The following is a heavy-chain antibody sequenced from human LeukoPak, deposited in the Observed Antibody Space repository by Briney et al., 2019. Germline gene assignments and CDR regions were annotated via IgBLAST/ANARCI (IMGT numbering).Heavy chain of an antibody. D-gene: IGHD6-13*01. CDR2: TYYRSKWYN. CDR1: GDSVSSNSAA. J-gene: IGHJ5*02. CDR3: AGVLSSSWYRRFDP. V-gene: IGHV6-1*01. Sequence: SQTLSLTCAISGDSVSSNSAAWNWIRQSPSRGLEWLGRTYYRSKWYNDYAVSVKSRITINPDTSKNQFSLQLNSVTPEDTAVYYCAGVLSSSWYRRFDPWGQGTLVTVSS.